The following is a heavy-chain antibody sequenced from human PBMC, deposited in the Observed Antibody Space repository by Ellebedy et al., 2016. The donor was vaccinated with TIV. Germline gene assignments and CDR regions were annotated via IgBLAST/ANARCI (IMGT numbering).Heavy chain of an antibody. CDR3: IFKGMSARLY. V-gene: IGHV3-33*08. J-gene: IGHJ1*01. CDR1: GFTFDSYA. Sequence: PGGSLRLSCVASGFTFDSYAMHWVRQAPGKGLEWVTILLTDGLEKYYGDSVKGRFTVSRDNSKNTLFLQVNSLRAEDTAVYYCIFKGMSARLYWGQGTLVTVSS. CDR2: LLTDGLEK. D-gene: IGHD6-6*01.